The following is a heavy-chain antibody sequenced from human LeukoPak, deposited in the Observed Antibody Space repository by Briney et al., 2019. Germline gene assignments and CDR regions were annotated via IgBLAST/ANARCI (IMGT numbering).Heavy chain of an antibody. J-gene: IGHJ6*03. V-gene: IGHV1-2*02. D-gene: IGHD3-10*01. CDR2: INPNSGGT. CDR1: GYTFSGHY. Sequence: ASVKVSCKASGYTFSGHYMHWVRQAPGQGLEWMGWINPNSGGTSYAQKFQGRVTMTRDTSINTVYMELSRLRSNYTAVYYCARGVGFGELYYMDVWGKGTTVTVSS. CDR3: ARGVGFGELYYMDV.